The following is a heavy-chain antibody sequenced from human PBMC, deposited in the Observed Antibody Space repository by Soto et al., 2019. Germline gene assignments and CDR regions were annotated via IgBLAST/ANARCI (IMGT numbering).Heavy chain of an antibody. Sequence: GGSLRLSCAASGFTVSSNYMSWVRQAPGKGLEWVSVIYSGGSTFYADSVKGRFTISRDNSKNMVYLQMNRMRAEDTAVYYCAREWPNLGCWGQGPLVTVSS. CDR2: IYSGGST. CDR3: AREWPNLGC. V-gene: IGHV3-53*01. D-gene: IGHD7-27*01. J-gene: IGHJ4*02. CDR1: GFTVSSNY.